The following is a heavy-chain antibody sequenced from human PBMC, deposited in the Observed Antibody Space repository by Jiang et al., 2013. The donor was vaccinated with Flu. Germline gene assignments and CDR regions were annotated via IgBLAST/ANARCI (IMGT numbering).Heavy chain of an antibody. CDR1: GGSISSYY. Sequence: GSGLVKPSETLSLTCTVSGGSISSYYWSWIRQPPGKGLEWIGYIYYSGSTNYNPSLKSRVTISVDTSKNQFSLKLSSVTAADTAVYYCARGIDSSRTHGFDYWGQGTLVTVSS. V-gene: IGHV4-59*01. CDR3: ARGIDSSRTHGFDY. J-gene: IGHJ4*02. D-gene: IGHD3-22*01. CDR2: IYYSGST.